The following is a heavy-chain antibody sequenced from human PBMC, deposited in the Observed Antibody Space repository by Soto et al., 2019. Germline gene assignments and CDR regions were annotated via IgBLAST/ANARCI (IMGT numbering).Heavy chain of an antibody. Sequence: QVQLVQSGAGVKRPGASGKVSCKASVYPFTGDFITWVRQAPGQGLQWMGWIRAYNGNTNFAQMLQSRVTMTTDTSTATAYMELRSLRSDDTAVYYCARQNYYSGMDVWGQGTTVTVSS. CDR2: IRAYNGNT. CDR1: VYPFTGDF. J-gene: IGHJ6*02. CDR3: ARQNYYSGMDV. V-gene: IGHV1-18*01.